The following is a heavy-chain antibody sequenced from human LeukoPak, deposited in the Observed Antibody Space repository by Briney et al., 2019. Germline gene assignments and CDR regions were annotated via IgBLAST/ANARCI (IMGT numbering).Heavy chain of an antibody. V-gene: IGHV5-51*01. CDR2: IYPGDSDT. CDR3: ARTMVRGVTPFAY. Sequence: GESLQISCKGSGFSFTSYWIGWVRQMPGKGLEWMGIIYPGDSDTRYSPSFQGQVTISADKSISTAYLQWSSLKASDTAMYYCARTMVRGVTPFAYWGQGTLVTVSS. D-gene: IGHD3-10*01. CDR1: GFSFTSYW. J-gene: IGHJ4*02.